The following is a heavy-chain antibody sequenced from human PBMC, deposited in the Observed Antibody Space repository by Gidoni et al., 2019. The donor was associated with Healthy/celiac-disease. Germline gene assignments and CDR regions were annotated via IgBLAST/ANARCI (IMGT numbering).Heavy chain of an antibody. CDR3: AREDGDYYDSSGYYYYYYGMDV. J-gene: IGHJ6*02. CDR2: IYHSGST. CDR1: GYSISSGYY. V-gene: IGHV4-38-2*01. Sequence: QVQLQESGPGLVKPSETLSLTCAVSGYSISSGYYWGWIRQPPGKGLEWIGSIYHSGSTYYNPSLKSRVTISVDTSKNQFSLKLSSVTAADTAVYYCAREDGDYYDSSGYYYYYYGMDVWGQGTTVTVSS. D-gene: IGHD3-22*01.